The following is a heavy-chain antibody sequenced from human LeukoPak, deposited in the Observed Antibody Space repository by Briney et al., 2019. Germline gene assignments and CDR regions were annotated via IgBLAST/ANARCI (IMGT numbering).Heavy chain of an antibody. Sequence: SETLSLTCTVSGGPISSYYWSWIRQPPGKGLEWIGYIYYSGSTSYNPSLKSRVTISVDTSKNQFSLKLSSVTAADTAVYYCARHTQLEPESYYFDYWGQGTLVTVSS. CDR3: ARHTQLEPESYYFDY. D-gene: IGHD1-1*01. V-gene: IGHV4-59*08. J-gene: IGHJ4*02. CDR2: IYYSGST. CDR1: GGPISSYY.